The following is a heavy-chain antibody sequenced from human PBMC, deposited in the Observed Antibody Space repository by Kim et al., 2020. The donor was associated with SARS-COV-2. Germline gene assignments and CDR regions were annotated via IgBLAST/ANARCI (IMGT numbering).Heavy chain of an antibody. CDR3: ARSPILRIAAAGTGYFDY. CDR1: GGSISSGGYY. V-gene: IGHV4-31*03. D-gene: IGHD6-13*01. CDR2: IYYSGST. Sequence: SETLSLTCTVSGGSISSGGYYWSWIRQHPGKGLEWIGYIYYSGSTYYNPSLKSRVTISVDTSKNQFSLKLSSVTAADTAVYYCARSPILRIAAAGTGYFDYWGQGTLVTVSS. J-gene: IGHJ4*02.